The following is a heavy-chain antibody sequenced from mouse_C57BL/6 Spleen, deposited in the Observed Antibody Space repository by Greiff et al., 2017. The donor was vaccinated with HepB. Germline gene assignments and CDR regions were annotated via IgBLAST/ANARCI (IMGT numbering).Heavy chain of an antibody. Sequence: EVQLQQSGAELVKPGASVKLSCTASGFNIKDYYMHWVKQRTEQGLEWIGRIDPEDGETKYAPNFQGKATITADTSSNTAYLQLSSLTSEDTAVYYCAFYYVSSYDYWGQGTTLTVSS. CDR2: IDPEDGET. J-gene: IGHJ2*01. D-gene: IGHD1-1*01. CDR1: GFNIKDYY. CDR3: AFYYVSSYDY. V-gene: IGHV14-2*01.